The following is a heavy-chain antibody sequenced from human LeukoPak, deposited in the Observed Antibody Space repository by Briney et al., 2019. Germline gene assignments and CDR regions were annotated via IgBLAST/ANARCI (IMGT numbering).Heavy chain of an antibody. D-gene: IGHD6-13*01. CDR3: ASMPSDSWDKNWFDP. CDR1: GYTFTGYY. V-gene: IGHV1-2*06. J-gene: IGHJ5*02. Sequence: EASVKVSCKASGYTFTGYYMHWVRQAAGQGLEWMGRINPNSGGTNYAQKFQGRVTMTRDTSISTAYMEPSRLRSDDTAVYYCASMPSDSWDKNWFDPWGQGTLVTVSS. CDR2: INPNSGGT.